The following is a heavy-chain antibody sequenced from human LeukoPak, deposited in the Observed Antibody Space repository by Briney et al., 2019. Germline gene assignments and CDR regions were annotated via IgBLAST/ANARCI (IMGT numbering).Heavy chain of an antibody. Sequence: ASVKVSCKASGYKVTSYYIHWVRQAPGQGLEWMGTINPSGASTDYAQKFQGRVTMTRDTSTSTVYMELSSLRSEDTAVYYCAIGYQLLERDAFDIWGQGTMVTVSS. CDR3: AIGYQLLERDAFDI. D-gene: IGHD2-2*01. CDR2: INPSGAST. J-gene: IGHJ3*02. V-gene: IGHV1-46*03. CDR1: GYKVTSYY.